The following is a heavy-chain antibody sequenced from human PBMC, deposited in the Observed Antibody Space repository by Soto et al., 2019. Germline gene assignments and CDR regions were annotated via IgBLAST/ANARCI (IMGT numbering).Heavy chain of an antibody. CDR2: ITPILGTT. V-gene: IGHV1-69*10. D-gene: IGHD3-3*01. CDR1: GNTFSRYV. CDR3: AVENYDFWSGYPKYGMDV. J-gene: IGHJ6*02. Sequence: ASVKVSCKASGNTFSRYVIIWVRQAPGQGLEWVGGITPILGTTIYAQKLQGRVTITADTSTSTAYMELRSLRSDDTAVYYCAVENYDFWSGYPKYGMDVWGQGTTVTVSS.